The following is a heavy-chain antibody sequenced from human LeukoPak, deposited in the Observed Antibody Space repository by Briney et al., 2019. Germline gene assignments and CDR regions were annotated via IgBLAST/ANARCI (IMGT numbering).Heavy chain of an antibody. CDR3: AKDSGYYYDASDYLHFDS. CDR1: GFTFSNYA. J-gene: IGHJ4*02. V-gene: IGHV3-23*01. Sequence: PGESLKISCAASGFTFSNYAMSWVRQAPGKGLEWVSGISASGGSTYYADSVKGRFTISRDNSRNTLYLQMNSLRAEDTAVYYCAKDSGYYYDASDYLHFDSWGQGTLVTVSS. CDR2: ISASGGST. D-gene: IGHD3-22*01.